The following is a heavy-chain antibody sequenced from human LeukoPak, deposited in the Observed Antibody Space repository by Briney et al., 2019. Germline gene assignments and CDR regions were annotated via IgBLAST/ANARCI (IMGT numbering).Heavy chain of an antibody. D-gene: IGHD3-22*01. V-gene: IGHV4-59*12. CDR3: ARGAFYYDSSGYYYAPTYFDY. Sequence: SETLSLTCTVSGGSISSYYWSWIRQPPGKGLEWIGYIYYSGSTNYNPSLKSRVTISVDTSKNQFSLKLSSVTAADTAVYYCARGAFYYDSSGYYYAPTYFDYWGQGTLVTVSS. CDR2: IYYSGST. J-gene: IGHJ4*02. CDR1: GGSISSYY.